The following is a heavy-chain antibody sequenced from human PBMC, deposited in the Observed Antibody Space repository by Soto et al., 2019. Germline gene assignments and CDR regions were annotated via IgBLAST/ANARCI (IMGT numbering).Heavy chain of an antibody. Sequence: QVQLVQSGAEVKKPGSSVKVSCKASGGTFSSYTIIWVRQAPGQGLEWMGRIIPILGIANYAQKFQGRVTITADKSTSTAYMELSSLRSEDTAVYYCAIMLSICGVVPWGQGTLVTVSS. D-gene: IGHD3-3*01. CDR3: AIMLSICGVVP. V-gene: IGHV1-69*02. J-gene: IGHJ5*02. CDR1: GGTFSSYT. CDR2: IIPILGIA.